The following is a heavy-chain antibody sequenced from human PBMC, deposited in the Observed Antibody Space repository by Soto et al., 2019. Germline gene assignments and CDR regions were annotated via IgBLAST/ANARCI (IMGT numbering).Heavy chain of an antibody. CDR3: ARGRGVVVPAAIEDCSGGSCSY. V-gene: IGHV4-34*01. Sequence: SETLSLTCAVYGGSFSGYYWSWIRQPPGKGLEWIGEINHSGSTNYNPSLKSRVTISVDTSKNQFSLKLSSMTAADTAVYYCARGRGVVVPAAIEDCSGGSCSYWGQGTLVTVSS. D-gene: IGHD2-2*02. CDR2: INHSGST. CDR1: GGSFSGYY. J-gene: IGHJ4*02.